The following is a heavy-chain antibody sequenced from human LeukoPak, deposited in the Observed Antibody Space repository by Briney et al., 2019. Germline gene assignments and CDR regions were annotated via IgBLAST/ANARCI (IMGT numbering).Heavy chain of an antibody. CDR1: GFTFTNNF. V-gene: IGHV3-7*01. J-gene: IGHJ4*01. CDR3: VREGFYFFDF. Sequence: GGSLRLSCAASGFTFTNNFMSWVRQVPGKGLEWVANIKQDGSETTYADSVRGRFTIFRDDAKDSVYLQMNSLRAEDSATYYCVREGFYFFDFWGQGTLVTVSS. CDR2: IKQDGSET.